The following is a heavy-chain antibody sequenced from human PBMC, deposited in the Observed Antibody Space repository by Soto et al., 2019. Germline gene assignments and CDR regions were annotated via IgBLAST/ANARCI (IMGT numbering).Heavy chain of an antibody. J-gene: IGHJ4*02. V-gene: IGHV3-11*06. CDR2: ISTTGSFT. CDR1: GFTFSDYY. D-gene: IGHD1-26*01. CDR3: ARAQWELDY. Sequence: GGSLRLSCAASGFTFSDYYMSWIRQAPGKGLEWVSFISTTGSFTNYADSLKGRFTISRDNAKNSLYLQINSLRGDDTAVYYCARAQWELDYWGQGTLVTVSS.